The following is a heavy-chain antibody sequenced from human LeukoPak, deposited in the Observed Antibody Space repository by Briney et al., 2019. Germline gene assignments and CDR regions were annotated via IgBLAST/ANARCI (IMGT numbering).Heavy chain of an antibody. Sequence: GGSLRLSCVASGFTFSREWMHWVRQAPGKGLVWVSRITLDENTVHYADSVKGRFTISRDNAKNTLYLQMNSLRAEDTAVYYCARDQPGSSNAFDIWGQGTMVTVSS. D-gene: IGHD6-19*01. J-gene: IGHJ3*02. CDR1: GFTFSREW. CDR3: ARDQPGSSNAFDI. V-gene: IGHV3-74*01. CDR2: ITLDENTV.